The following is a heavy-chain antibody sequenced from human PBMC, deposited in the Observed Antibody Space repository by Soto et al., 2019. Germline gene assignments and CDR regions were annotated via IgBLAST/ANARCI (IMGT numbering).Heavy chain of an antibody. CDR3: ARDYGRWLETHFDY. J-gene: IGHJ4*02. CDR2: INVYNGNI. D-gene: IGHD1-26*01. CDR1: GYSFTNYG. V-gene: IGHV1-18*04. Sequence: ASVKVSCKASGYSFTNYGFSWVRQAPGQGLEWMGWINVYNGNIKYVQKVQGRLTMTIDKSTSTAYMELRSLRSEDTAVYYCARDYGRWLETHFDYWGQGALVTV.